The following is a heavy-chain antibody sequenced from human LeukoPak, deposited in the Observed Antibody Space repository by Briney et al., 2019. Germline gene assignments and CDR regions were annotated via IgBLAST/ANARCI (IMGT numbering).Heavy chain of an antibody. D-gene: IGHD3-10*01. CDR3: ARDYYGSGSRYNYVDV. CDR1: GGSISSYY. Sequence: SETLSLTCTVSGGSISSYYWSWIRQPAGKGLEWIGRIYTSGSTNYNPSLKSRVTMSVDTSKNQFSLKLSSVTAADTAVYYCARDYYGSGSRYNYVDVWGKGTTVTVSS. V-gene: IGHV4-4*07. CDR2: IYTSGST. J-gene: IGHJ6*03.